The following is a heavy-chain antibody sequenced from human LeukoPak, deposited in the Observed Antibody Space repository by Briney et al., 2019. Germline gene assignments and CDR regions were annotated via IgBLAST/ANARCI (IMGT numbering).Heavy chain of an antibody. J-gene: IGHJ4*02. V-gene: IGHV1-3*01. CDR2: INAGNGNT. Sequence: ASVKVSCKASGYTFTSYAKHWVRQAPGQRLEWMGWINAGNGNTKYSQKFQGRVTITRDTSASTAYMELSSLRSEDTAVYSCARGVATNRYYFDYWGQGTLVTVSS. CDR1: GYTFTSYA. D-gene: IGHD5-12*01. CDR3: ARGVATNRYYFDY.